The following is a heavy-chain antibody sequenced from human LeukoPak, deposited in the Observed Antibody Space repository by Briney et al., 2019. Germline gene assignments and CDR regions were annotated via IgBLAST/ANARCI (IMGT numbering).Heavy chain of an antibody. Sequence: GGSLRLSCAASGFTFSSYAMSWVRQAPGKGLEWVSAISGSGGSTYYADSVKGRFTISRDNSKNTLYLQMNSLRAEDTAVYYCSKWKAIVLVPEARSPIDYWGQGTLVTVPS. V-gene: IGHV3-23*01. CDR1: GFTFSSYA. D-gene: IGHD2-2*01. J-gene: IGHJ4*02. CDR3: SKWKAIVLVPEARSPIDY. CDR2: ISGSGGST.